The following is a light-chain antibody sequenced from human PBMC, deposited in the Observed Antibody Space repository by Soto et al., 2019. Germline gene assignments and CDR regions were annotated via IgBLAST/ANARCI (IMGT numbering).Light chain of an antibody. CDR1: QSVSSSY. CDR2: GAS. Sequence: EIVLTQSPGTLSLSPGERATLSCRASQSVSSSYLAWYQQKPGQAPRLLIYGASSRATGIPDRFSGSGSGTDLTLIISRLEPEDFAVYYCQQDGSSSATCGQGTKVEIK. V-gene: IGKV3-20*01. J-gene: IGKJ1*01. CDR3: QQDGSSSAT.